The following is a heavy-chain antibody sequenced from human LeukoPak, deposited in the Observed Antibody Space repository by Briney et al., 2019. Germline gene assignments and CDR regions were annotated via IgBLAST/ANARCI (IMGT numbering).Heavy chain of an antibody. D-gene: IGHD3-22*01. CDR2: IGSSSSYM. Sequence: PGGSLRLSCAASGFTFSSYSMNWVRQAPGKGLEWVSSIGSSSSYMYYADSVKGRFTISRDNAKNSLYLQMNSLRAEDTAMYYCARPSYDSSGHYHHWYFDLWGRGTLVTVSS. J-gene: IGHJ2*01. CDR1: GFTFSSYS. CDR3: ARPSYDSSGHYHHWYFDL. V-gene: IGHV3-21*06.